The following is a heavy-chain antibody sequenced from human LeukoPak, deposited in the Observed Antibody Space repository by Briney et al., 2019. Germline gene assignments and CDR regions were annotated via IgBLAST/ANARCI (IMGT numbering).Heavy chain of an antibody. Sequence: IGYIYYSGSTNYNPSLKSRVTISVDTSKNQFSLKLSSVTAADTAVYYCARHRTGQDAFDIWGQGTMVTVSS. D-gene: IGHD1-14*01. CDR3: ARHRTGQDAFDI. J-gene: IGHJ3*02. CDR2: IYYSGST. V-gene: IGHV4-59*08.